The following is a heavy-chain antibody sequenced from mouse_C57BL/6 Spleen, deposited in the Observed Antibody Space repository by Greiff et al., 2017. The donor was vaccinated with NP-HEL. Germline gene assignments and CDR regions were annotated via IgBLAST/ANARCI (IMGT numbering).Heavy chain of an antibody. CDR2: IYPSDSET. Sequence: QVQLQQPGAELVRPGSSVKLSCKASGYTFTSYWLDWVKQRPGQGLEWIGNIYPSDSETLYNQKFKDKATLTVDKSSSKAYMQLSSLTSEDSAVYYCARGGTEFDDWGQGTTLTVAS. CDR3: ARGGTEFDD. V-gene: IGHV1-61*01. J-gene: IGHJ2*01. D-gene: IGHD3-3*01. CDR1: GYTFTSYW.